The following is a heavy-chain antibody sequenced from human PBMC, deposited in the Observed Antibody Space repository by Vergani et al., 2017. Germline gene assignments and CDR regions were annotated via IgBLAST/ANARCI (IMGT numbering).Heavy chain of an antibody. D-gene: IGHD5-24*01. CDR2: IYPGDSDT. CDR1: GYSFTSYW. Sequence: EVQLVQSGAEVKKPGESLKISCKGSGYSFTSYWIGWVRQMPGKGLEWMGIIYPGDSDTRYSPSFQGQVTISADKSISPAYLQWSSLKASDPAMYYCARSGEMATTITCYFDLWGRGTLVTVSS. J-gene: IGHJ2*01. CDR3: ARSGEMATTITCYFDL. V-gene: IGHV5-51*01.